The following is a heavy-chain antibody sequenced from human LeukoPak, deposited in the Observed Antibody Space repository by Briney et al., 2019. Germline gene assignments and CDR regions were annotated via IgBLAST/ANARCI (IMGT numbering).Heavy chain of an antibody. Sequence: GGSLRLSCAASGFTFSSYSMNWVRQAPGKGLEWVSSISSSSSCIYYADSVKGRFTISRDNAKNSLYLQMNSLRAEDTAVYYCARQYYDILTGYYSCLDYWGQGTLVTVSS. CDR3: ARQYYDILTGYYSCLDY. CDR1: GFTFSSYS. J-gene: IGHJ4*02. V-gene: IGHV3-21*06. D-gene: IGHD3-9*01. CDR2: ISSSSSCI.